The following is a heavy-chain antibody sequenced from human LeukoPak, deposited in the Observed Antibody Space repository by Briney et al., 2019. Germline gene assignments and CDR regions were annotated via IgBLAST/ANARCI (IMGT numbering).Heavy chain of an antibody. D-gene: IGHD5-12*01. J-gene: IGHJ5*02. CDR1: GFTFGSYW. CDR3: VRGSRGPDT. V-gene: IGHV3-74*01. CDR2: INNDGSDT. Sequence: GGSLRLSCAAPGFTFGSYWMHWVRQAPGKGLVWVSRINNDGSDTVYADSVNGRFTTSRDNAKNTLYLQMDSLRSEDTAVYYCVRGSRGPDTWGQGTLVTVSS.